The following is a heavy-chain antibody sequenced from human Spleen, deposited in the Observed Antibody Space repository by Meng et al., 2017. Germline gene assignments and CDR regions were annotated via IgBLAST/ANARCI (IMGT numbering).Heavy chain of an antibody. D-gene: IGHD3-16*02. CDR2: IGHSGIT. CDR3: ARWALRLGELSSDY. Sequence: QPQLHESGPGLVKPSEALSTTCSVSGGSISTSGYYWGWIRQPPGKGLEWIGSIGHSGITYYTPSLKSRVTVSIDTSKSQFSLKLTSVTAADTALYYCARWALRLGELSSDYWGQGTLVTVSS. CDR1: GGSISTSGYY. V-gene: IGHV4-39*01. J-gene: IGHJ4*02.